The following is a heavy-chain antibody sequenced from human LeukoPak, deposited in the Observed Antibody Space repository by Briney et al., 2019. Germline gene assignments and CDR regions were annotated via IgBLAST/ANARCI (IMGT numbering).Heavy chain of an antibody. CDR1: GGSISSNY. CDR2: INHSGST. D-gene: IGHD3-16*01. Sequence: SETLSLTCTVSGGSISSNYWSWIRQPPGKGLEWIGEINHSGSTNYNPSLKSRVTISVDTSKNQFSLKLSSVTAADTAVYYCARQRGLHTLDYWGRGTLVTVSA. V-gene: IGHV4-34*01. J-gene: IGHJ4*02. CDR3: ARQRGLHTLDY.